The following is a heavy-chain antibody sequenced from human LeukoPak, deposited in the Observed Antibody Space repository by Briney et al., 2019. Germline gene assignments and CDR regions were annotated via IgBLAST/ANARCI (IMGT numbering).Heavy chain of an antibody. Sequence: GASVKVSCKASGYTFTSYAMNWVRQAPGQGLEWMGWINTNTGNPTYAQGFTGRFVFSLDASVSTAYLQISSLKAEDTAVYYCARRESEALAAAGTVYYYYYYTDVWGKGTTVTVSS. J-gene: IGHJ6*03. D-gene: IGHD6-13*01. CDR2: INTNTGNP. CDR3: ARRESEALAAAGTVYYYYYYTDV. V-gene: IGHV7-4-1*02. CDR1: GYTFTSYA.